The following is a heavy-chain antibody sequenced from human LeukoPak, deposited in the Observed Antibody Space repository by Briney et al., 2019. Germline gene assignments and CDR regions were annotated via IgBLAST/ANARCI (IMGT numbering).Heavy chain of an antibody. CDR2: IRKRGYGKTT. V-gene: IGHV3-49*03. CDR3: SRGLHVYGDSNYYIDQ. D-gene: IGHD4-17*01. J-gene: IGHJ4*02. Sequence: GGSLSLSCTASGFSFGVDAWRWFRQAPGGGLEFVSFIRKRGYGKTTDYGASVRGRFTISRDDAKSTAYLQMNSLEIEDTALYYCSRGLHVYGDSNYYIDQWGRGAQVTVSS. CDR1: GFSFGVDA.